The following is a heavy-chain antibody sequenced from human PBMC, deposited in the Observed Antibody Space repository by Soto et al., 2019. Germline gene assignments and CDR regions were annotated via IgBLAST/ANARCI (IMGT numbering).Heavy chain of an antibody. CDR2: IIPIFGTA. CDR3: ARSPGIVVITHFDY. CDR1: GGTFSSYA. V-gene: IGHV1-69*13. Sequence: SVKVSCKASGGTFSSYAISWVRQAPGQGLEWMGGIIPIFGTANYAQKFQGRVTITADESTSTAYMELSSLRSEDTAVYYCARSPGIVVITHFDYWGQGTLVTVSS. D-gene: IGHD3-22*01. J-gene: IGHJ4*02.